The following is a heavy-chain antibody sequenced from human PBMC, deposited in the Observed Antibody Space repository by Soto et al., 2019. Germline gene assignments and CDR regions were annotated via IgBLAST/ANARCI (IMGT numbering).Heavy chain of an antibody. CDR3: ATSYGSGYRAFDY. D-gene: IGHD3-10*01. J-gene: IGHJ4*02. CDR1: GDTFAFYS. Sequence: QVQLVQSGAEVKRPGSSVKVSCKASGDTFAFYSINWVGQAPGLGLEWMGRINPILSMSNYAKRFQGRVTMTADKSTSTAYMVLNSLRSEDTAIYYCATSYGSGYRAFDYWGQGALVTVSS. V-gene: IGHV1-69*02. CDR2: INPILSMS.